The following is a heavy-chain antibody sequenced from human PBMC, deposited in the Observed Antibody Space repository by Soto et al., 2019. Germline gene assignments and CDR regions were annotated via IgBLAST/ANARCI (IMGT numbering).Heavy chain of an antibody. CDR2: ISASGGST. D-gene: IGHD3-16*01. J-gene: IGHJ4*02. Sequence: EVQLLDSGGGLVQPGGSLRLSCAASGFTFNNYAMSWVRQAPGKGLEWVSSISASGGSTKYADSVKGRFTTSRDNSENTVYLQMNSLRAEDTAVYYCVKKRLAGGFDYWGKGSLVTVSS. CDR1: GFTFNNYA. V-gene: IGHV3-23*01. CDR3: VKKRLAGGFDY.